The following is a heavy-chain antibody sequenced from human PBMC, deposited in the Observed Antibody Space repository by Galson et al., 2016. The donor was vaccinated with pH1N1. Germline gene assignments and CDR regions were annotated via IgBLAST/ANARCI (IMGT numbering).Heavy chain of an antibody. CDR2: VFASGNT. D-gene: IGHD3-3*01. V-gene: IGHV4-61*02. Sequence: TLSLTCTVSGGSIGGGYYIWTWIRQPAGKGLEWIGRVFASGNTNYNPSLKSRVTISIDTSKNQFSLKMASVTAADTAVYFCARESLEWLIISGHRVELNWFDSWGQGTLVTVSS. J-gene: IGHJ5*01. CDR1: GGSIGGGYYI. CDR3: ARESLEWLIISGHRVELNWFDS.